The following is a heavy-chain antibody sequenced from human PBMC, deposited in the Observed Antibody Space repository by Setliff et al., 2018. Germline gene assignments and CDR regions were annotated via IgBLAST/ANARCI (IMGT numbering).Heavy chain of an antibody. CDR3: ARGPRFDYESPTYRRRFDP. CDR2: INHRGTT. J-gene: IGHJ5*02. Sequence: PSETLSLTCAVYGGSFSGYYWNWIRQAPGKGLEWIGEINHRGTTSYTPSIKGRVTISVDTSKNLLSLKRCSVTAADTAVYFCARGPRFDYESPTYRRRFDPWGQGTAVTVSS. CDR1: GGSFSGYY. V-gene: IGHV4-34*01. D-gene: IGHD3-22*01.